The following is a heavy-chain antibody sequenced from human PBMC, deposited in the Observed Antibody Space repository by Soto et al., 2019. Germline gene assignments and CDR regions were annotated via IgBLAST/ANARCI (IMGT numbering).Heavy chain of an antibody. D-gene: IGHD1-26*01. J-gene: IGHJ4*02. CDR3: ARSSFSVGATGVFDY. Sequence: QVQLQESGPGLVKPSETLSLTCTVSSGSINSYYWSWIRQPAGKGLEWIGRIYSSGSTNYNPSLRSRVTMSVDTSKNKFSLRLSAVTAADTAIYYCARSSFSVGATGVFDYWGQGTLVTVSS. CDR1: SGSINSYY. V-gene: IGHV4-4*07. CDR2: IYSSGST.